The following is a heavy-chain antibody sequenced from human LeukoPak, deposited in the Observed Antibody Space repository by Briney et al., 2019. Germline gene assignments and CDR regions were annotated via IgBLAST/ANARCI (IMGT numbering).Heavy chain of an antibody. CDR3: ARRRWLVYGPNWYFDL. Sequence: SETLSLTCTVSGGSISSSSYYWGWIRQPPGKGLEWIGSIYYSGSTYYNPSLKSRVTISVDTSKNQFSLKLSSVTAADTAVYYCARRRWLVYGPNWYFDLWGRGTLVTVSS. D-gene: IGHD6-19*01. J-gene: IGHJ2*01. CDR1: GGSISSSSYY. CDR2: IYYSGST. V-gene: IGHV4-39*07.